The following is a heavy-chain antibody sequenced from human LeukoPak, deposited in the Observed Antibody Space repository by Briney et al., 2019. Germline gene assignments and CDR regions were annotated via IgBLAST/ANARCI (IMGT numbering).Heavy chain of an antibody. CDR1: EFTFSNYA. V-gene: IGHV3-23*01. Sequence: GGSLRLSCAASEFTFSNYAMNWVRQAPGKGLEWVSGISGGGGSTYYADSVKGRFTISRDNSKNTLYLQMDSLRAEDTALYYCTTVDPNSSSWCGYGTFDYWGQGTLVTVSS. CDR2: ISGGGGST. D-gene: IGHD6-13*01. J-gene: IGHJ4*02. CDR3: TTVDPNSSSWCGYGTFDY.